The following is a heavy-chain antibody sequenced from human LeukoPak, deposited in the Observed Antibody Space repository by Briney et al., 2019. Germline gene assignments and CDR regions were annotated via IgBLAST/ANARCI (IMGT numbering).Heavy chain of an antibody. D-gene: IGHD4-17*01. CDR2: IWSDGPEK. CDR1: GFTFSSYG. J-gene: IGHJ5*01. Sequence: GGSLRLSCAASGFTFSSYGINWVRQTPGKGLEWVAVIWSDGPEKHYADSVKGRFTISRDNSKNTLYLQMNSLKVEDTAVYYCARDLGTYGDYPNWFDSWGQGTLVTVSS. V-gene: IGHV3-33*01. CDR3: ARDLGTYGDYPNWFDS.